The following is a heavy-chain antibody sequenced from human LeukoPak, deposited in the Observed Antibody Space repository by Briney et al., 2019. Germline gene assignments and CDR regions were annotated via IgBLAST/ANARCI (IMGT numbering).Heavy chain of an antibody. CDR1: GGSFSGYY. V-gene: IGHV4-34*01. D-gene: IGHD2-2*01. CDR2: INHGGST. J-gene: IGHJ4*02. Sequence: SETLSLTCGVTGGSFSGYYWSWIRQPPEKGLEWIEEINHGGSTQYNPSLKSRVTISVDTSKNQFSLKLNSVTAADTAVYYCARSRPEVLPVAMDLDYWGQGTLATVSS. CDR3: ARSRPEVLPVAMDLDY.